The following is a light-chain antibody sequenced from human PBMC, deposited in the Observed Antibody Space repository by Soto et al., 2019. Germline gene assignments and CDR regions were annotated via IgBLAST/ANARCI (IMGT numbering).Light chain of an antibody. Sequence: QSALTQPASVSGSPGQSITISCTGTSSDVGGYNSVSWYQQHPGKAPKFMIYEVSNRPSGVSNRFSGSKSGNTASLTISGLQAEDEADYSCTSYTSSSTVVFGGGTKVTV. CDR2: EVS. CDR3: TSYTSSSTVV. J-gene: IGLJ2*01. V-gene: IGLV2-14*01. CDR1: SSDVGGYNS.